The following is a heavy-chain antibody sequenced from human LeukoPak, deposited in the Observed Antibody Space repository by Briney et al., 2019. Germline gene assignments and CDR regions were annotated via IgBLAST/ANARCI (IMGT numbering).Heavy chain of an antibody. D-gene: IGHD3-10*01. V-gene: IGHV3-7*01. Sequence: GGSLRLSCAASGFTFSSYWMSWVRQAPGKGLEWVANIKQDGSEKYYVDSVKGRFTVSRDNAKSSLYLQMNSLRAEDTAVYYCARAEVLLWFGESPGAEYFQHWGQGTLVTVSS. CDR3: ARAEVLLWFGESPGAEYFQH. J-gene: IGHJ1*01. CDR1: GFTFSSYW. CDR2: IKQDGSEK.